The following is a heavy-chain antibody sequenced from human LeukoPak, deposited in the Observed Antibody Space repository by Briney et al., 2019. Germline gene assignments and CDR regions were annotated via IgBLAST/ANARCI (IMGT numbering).Heavy chain of an antibody. V-gene: IGHV3-23*01. CDR2: ISGSGGST. CDR1: GLTFSNHA. Sequence: GGSLRLSCAASGLTFSNHAMSWVRQAPGKGLEWVSGISGSGGSTYYADSVKGRFTISRDNSKNTLYLQMNSLRAEDTAVYYCANKPAGFDPWGQGTLVTVSS. CDR3: ANKPAGFDP. J-gene: IGHJ5*02. D-gene: IGHD1-14*01.